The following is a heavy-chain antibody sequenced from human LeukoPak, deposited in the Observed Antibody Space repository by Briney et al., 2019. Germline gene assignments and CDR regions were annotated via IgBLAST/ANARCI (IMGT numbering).Heavy chain of an antibody. Sequence: SETLSLTCTVSGGSISSGGYYWSWIRQHPGKGLEWIGYIYSSGSTYYNPSLKSRVTISVDTFKNQFSLQLSSVTAADTAVYYCARDRRFSFDYWGQGTLVTVSS. V-gene: IGHV4-31*03. CDR2: IYSSGST. CDR1: GGSISSGGYY. CDR3: ARDRRFSFDY. D-gene: IGHD3-3*01. J-gene: IGHJ4*02.